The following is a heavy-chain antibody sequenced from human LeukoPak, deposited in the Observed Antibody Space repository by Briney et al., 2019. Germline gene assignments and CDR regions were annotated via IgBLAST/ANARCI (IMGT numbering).Heavy chain of an antibody. CDR2: IYHSGTT. CDR1: GGSISGHY. CDR3: ARGGGGYAADY. J-gene: IGHJ4*02. Sequence: PSETLSLTCTVSGGSISGHYWSWIRKPPGKGLEWIGYIYHSGTTDYNPSLKSRLTISVDTSKNQFSLNLSSMTTADTAVYYCARGGGGYAADYLGQGTLVTVSS. V-gene: IGHV4-59*11. D-gene: IGHD5-12*01.